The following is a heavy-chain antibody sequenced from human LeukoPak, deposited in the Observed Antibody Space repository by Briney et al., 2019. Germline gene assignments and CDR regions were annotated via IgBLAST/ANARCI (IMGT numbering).Heavy chain of an antibody. CDR3: ARDASYYYGSGRGWFDP. CDR1: GGSISSYY. CDR2: IYYSGST. V-gene: IGHV4-59*01. D-gene: IGHD3-10*01. Sequence: PSETLSLTCTVSGGSISSYYWSWIRQPPGKGLEWIGYIYYSGSTNYNPSLKSRVTISVDTSKNQFSLKLSSVTAADTAVYYCARDASYYYGSGRGWFDPWGQGTLVTVSS. J-gene: IGHJ5*02.